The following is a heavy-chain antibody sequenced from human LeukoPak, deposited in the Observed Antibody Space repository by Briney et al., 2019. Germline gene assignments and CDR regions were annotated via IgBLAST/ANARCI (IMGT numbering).Heavy chain of an antibody. V-gene: IGHV4-39*07. CDR1: GGPISSSSYY. CDR3: ARVRCSGGSCLYYYYYYYMDV. J-gene: IGHJ6*03. D-gene: IGHD2-15*01. CDR2: IHYSGST. Sequence: PSETLSLTCTVSGGPISSSSYYWAWIRQPPGKGLEWIGSIHYSGSTYYNPSLQSRVTISIDTSKNQFSLKLRFVTAADTAVYYCARVRCSGGSCLYYYYYYYMDVWGKGTTVTVSS.